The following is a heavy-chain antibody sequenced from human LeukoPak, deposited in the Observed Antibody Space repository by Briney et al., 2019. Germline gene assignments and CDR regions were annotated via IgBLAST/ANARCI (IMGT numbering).Heavy chain of an antibody. J-gene: IGHJ4*02. CDR2: IYYSGST. D-gene: IGHD3/OR15-3a*01. Sequence: SETLSLTCAVSGGSVGSGDYYWSWIRQPPGKGLEWIGYIYYSGSTYYNPSLKSRVTISVDTSKNQFSLKLSSVTAADTAVYYCARVWTTWGFDYWGQGTLVTVSS. V-gene: IGHV4-30-4*01. CDR1: GGSVGSGDYY. CDR3: ARVWTTWGFDY.